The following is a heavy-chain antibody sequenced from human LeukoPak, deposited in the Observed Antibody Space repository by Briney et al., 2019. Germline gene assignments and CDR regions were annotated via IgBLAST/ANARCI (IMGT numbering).Heavy chain of an antibody. J-gene: IGHJ4*02. CDR3: ARGWHSMVRGKTNDY. D-gene: IGHD3-10*01. CDR2: ISSSSSTI. Sequence: PGGSLRLSCAASGFTFSSYSMNWVRQAPGKGLEWVSYISSSSSTIYYADSVKGRFTISRDNAKNSLYLQMNSRRAEDTAVYYCARGWHSMVRGKTNDYWGQGTLVTVSS. V-gene: IGHV3-48*01. CDR1: GFTFSSYS.